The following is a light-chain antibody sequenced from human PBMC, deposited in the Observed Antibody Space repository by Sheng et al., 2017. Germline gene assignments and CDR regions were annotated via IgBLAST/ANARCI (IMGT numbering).Light chain of an antibody. CDR1: QEIRTW. V-gene: IGKV1D-16*01. J-gene: IGKJ5*01. CDR3: QQYNSYPIT. CDR2: ATS. Sequence: DIQMTQSPSSMSASVGDRVTITCRASQEIRTWLARYQQKPGKAPKSLIYATSNLHSGVPSRFSGSRSGTDFALTISSLQPEDFATYYCQQYNSYPITFGQGTRLEIK.